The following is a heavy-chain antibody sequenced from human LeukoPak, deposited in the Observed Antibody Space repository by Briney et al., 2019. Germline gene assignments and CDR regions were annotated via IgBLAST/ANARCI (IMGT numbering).Heavy chain of an antibody. D-gene: IGHD6-13*01. CDR1: GYTFTGYY. J-gene: IGHJ4*02. CDR2: IKPNSGDT. Sequence: ASVEVSCKASGYTFTGYYIHWIRQVPGQGLEWMGWIKPNSGDTNYAQSFQGRVTMTRDTFISTAYMELSRLRSDDTAVYYCARSIGPSSIAAVEYYFDYWGQGTLVTVSS. V-gene: IGHV1-2*02. CDR3: ARSIGPSSIAAVEYYFDY.